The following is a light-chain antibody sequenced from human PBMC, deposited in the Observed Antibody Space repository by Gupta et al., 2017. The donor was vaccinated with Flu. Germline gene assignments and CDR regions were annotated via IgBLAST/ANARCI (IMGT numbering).Light chain of an antibody. CDR1: RSVKSK. V-gene: IGKV3D-15*01. Sequence: VMTQSPGTLSVSSGERATLSCRASRSVKSKLAWYQQKPGQAPRLLIYDASTRVTGIPARFSGSGSGTEFTLTISSLQSEDFAVYYCQHYDNWLTYSFGQGTKLEIK. CDR3: QHYDNWLTYS. J-gene: IGKJ2*01. CDR2: DAS.